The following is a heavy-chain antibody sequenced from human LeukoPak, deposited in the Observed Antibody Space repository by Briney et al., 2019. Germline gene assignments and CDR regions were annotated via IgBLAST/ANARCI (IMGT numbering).Heavy chain of an antibody. CDR1: GGTFSSYA. CDR3: ARALDYYDSSGYIFDY. Sequence: SVKVSCKASGGTFSSYAMSWVRQAPGQGLEWMGGIIPIFGTANYAQKFQGRVTITADESTSTAYMELSSLRSEDTAVYYCARALDYYDSSGYIFDYWGQGTLVTVSS. CDR2: IIPIFGTA. V-gene: IGHV1-69*13. D-gene: IGHD3-22*01. J-gene: IGHJ4*02.